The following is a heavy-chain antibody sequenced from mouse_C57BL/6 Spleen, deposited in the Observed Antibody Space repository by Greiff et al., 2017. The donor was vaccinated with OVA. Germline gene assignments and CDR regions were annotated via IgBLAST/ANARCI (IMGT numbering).Heavy chain of an antibody. V-gene: IGHV5-17*01. CDR2: ISSGSSTI. Sequence: EVQLVESGGGLVKPGGSLTLSCAASGFTFSDYGMHWVRQAPEKGLEWVAYISSGSSTIYYADTVKGRFTISRDNAKNTLFLQMTSLRSEDTAMYYCARRTMVTTKVFAYWGQGTLVTVSA. D-gene: IGHD2-2*01. J-gene: IGHJ3*01. CDR3: ARRTMVTTKVFAY. CDR1: GFTFSDYG.